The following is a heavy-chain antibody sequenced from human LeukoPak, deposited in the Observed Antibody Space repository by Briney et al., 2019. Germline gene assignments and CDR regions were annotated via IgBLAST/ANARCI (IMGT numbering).Heavy chain of an antibody. Sequence: GASVKVSCKASGYTFTSYDIHWVRQATGQGLEWMGWMNPNSGNTGYAQKFQGRVTMTRNTSISTAYMELSSLRSEDTAVYYWAGRDSSGYYPDYWGQGTLVTVSS. D-gene: IGHD3-22*01. CDR2: MNPNSGNT. J-gene: IGHJ4*02. CDR1: GYTFTSYD. V-gene: IGHV1-8*01. CDR3: AGRDSSGYYPDY.